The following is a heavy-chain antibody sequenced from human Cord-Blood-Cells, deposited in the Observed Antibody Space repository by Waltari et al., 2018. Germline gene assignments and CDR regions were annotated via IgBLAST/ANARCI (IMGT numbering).Heavy chain of an antibody. D-gene: IGHD1-26*01. CDR2: IYWDDDK. CDR3: AHRQGGSYAFDI. CDR1: VFSLLTSALG. Sequence: QITLKESRPTLVKPTPPLTLPCTSSVFSLLTSALGVGCLRQPPGKALEWLALIYWDDDKRYSPPLKSRLTITKDTSKNQVVLTMTNMDPVDTATYYCAHRQGGSYAFDIWGQGTMVTVAS. V-gene: IGHV2-5*02. J-gene: IGHJ3*02.